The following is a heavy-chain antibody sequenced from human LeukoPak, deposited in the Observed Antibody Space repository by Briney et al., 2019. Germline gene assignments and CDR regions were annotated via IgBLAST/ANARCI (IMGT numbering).Heavy chain of an antibody. CDR2: IDPSDSEA. V-gene: IGHV5-51*01. CDR3: ARQTAMSRSGDY. J-gene: IGHJ4*02. CDR1: GYSFTSYW. Sequence: GESLKISCKASGYSFTSYWIGWVRQMPGKGLEWMGIIDPSDSEARYTPSFQGQVIISVDKSLTIAYLQWNSLKASDTAMYYCARQTAMSRSGDYWGQGTLVTVSS. D-gene: IGHD7-27*01.